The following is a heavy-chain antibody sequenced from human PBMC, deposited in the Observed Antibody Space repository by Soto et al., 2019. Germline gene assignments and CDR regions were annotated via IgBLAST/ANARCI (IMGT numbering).Heavy chain of an antibody. J-gene: IGHJ4*02. Sequence: PSETLSLTCAVSGGSISSSNWWSWVRQPPGKGLEWIGEIYHSGSTNYNPSLKSRVTISVDTSKNQFSLKLTSVTAADTAVYYCARDKITGLFDYWGQGTLVTVPS. CDR2: IYHSGST. V-gene: IGHV4-4*02. CDR3: ARDKITGLFDY. CDR1: GGSISSSNW. D-gene: IGHD2-8*02.